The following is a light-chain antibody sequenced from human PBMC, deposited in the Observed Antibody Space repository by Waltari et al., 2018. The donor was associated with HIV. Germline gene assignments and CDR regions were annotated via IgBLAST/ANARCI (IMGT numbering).Light chain of an antibody. CDR3: QQYSNSPLT. V-gene: IGKV3-20*01. CDR1: QSISSNN. J-gene: IGKJ4*01. Sequence: EIVLTPSPDTLSLSSGERATLSCSASQSISSNNITWYQQKPGQAPKLLIFGASNMPTGIPDRFSGNGSWTDFTLTISRLEPEDFAMYFCQQYSNSPLTFGGGTKVEIK. CDR2: GAS.